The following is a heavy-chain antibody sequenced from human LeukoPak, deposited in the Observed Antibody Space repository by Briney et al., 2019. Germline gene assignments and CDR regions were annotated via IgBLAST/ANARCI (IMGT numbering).Heavy chain of an antibody. CDR3: ARAGVAAAVPHNWFHP. V-gene: IGHV4-59*01. Sequence: PSETLSLTCTVSGGSISSYYWSWILQPPGKELQGIRYKYYSGSPNYNPSLKSRDTISVDTSKNQFYLKLLSVTAVDSVVYYCARAGVAAAVPHNWFHPWGQGTLVNVSS. J-gene: IGHJ5*02. D-gene: IGHD6-13*01. CDR1: GGSISSYY. CDR2: KYYSGSP.